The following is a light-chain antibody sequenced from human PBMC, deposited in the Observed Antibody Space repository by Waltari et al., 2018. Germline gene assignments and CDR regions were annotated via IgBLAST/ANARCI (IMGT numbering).Light chain of an antibody. CDR2: KAS. CDR3: QQYNNYSPLT. CDR1: QSMSSW. J-gene: IGKJ4*01. Sequence: DIQMTQSPSTLSAFVGDRVTITCRASQSMSSWLAWYQQKLGKAPKLLIYKASILETGVPSRFSGSGSGTEFTLTISSLQPDDFATYYCQQYNNYSPLTFGGGTKVEIK. V-gene: IGKV1-5*03.